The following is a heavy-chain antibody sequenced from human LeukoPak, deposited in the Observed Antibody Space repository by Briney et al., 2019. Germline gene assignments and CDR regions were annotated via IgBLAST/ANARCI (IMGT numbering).Heavy chain of an antibody. D-gene: IGHD3-3*01. CDR3: ARLREIPVFGVVTKSTSYFDY. CDR2: ISSSGGST. Sequence: GGTLGLSCAASGFTFRSYDMNWVRQAPGKGLEWVSTISSSGGSTFYADSVKGRFTISRDNSKNTLYLQMNSLRAEDTAVYYCARLREIPVFGVVTKSTSYFDYWGQGTLVTVSS. CDR1: GFTFRSYD. J-gene: IGHJ4*02. V-gene: IGHV3-23*01.